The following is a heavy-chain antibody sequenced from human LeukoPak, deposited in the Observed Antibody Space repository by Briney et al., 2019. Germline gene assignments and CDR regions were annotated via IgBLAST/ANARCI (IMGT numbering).Heavy chain of an antibody. CDR2: LYTSGST. J-gene: IGHJ4*02. V-gene: IGHV4-4*07. CDR3: ARGGSSGYYYG. Sequence: LETLSLTCTVSGGSISSYYWSWIRQPAGKGLEWIGRLYTSGSTNYNPSLKSRVTMSVDTSKNQFSLKLTSMTAADTAVYYCARGGSSGYYYGWGQGNPGHRLL. D-gene: IGHD3-22*01. CDR1: GGSISSYY.